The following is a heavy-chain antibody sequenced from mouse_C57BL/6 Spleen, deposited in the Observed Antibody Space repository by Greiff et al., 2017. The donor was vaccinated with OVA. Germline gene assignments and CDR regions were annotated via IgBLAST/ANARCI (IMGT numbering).Heavy chain of an antibody. D-gene: IGHD4-1*01. CDR1: GYAFSSSW. V-gene: IGHV1-82*01. Sequence: VKLQESGPELVKPGASVKISCKASGYAFSSSWMNWVKQRPGKGLGWIGRIYPGDGDTNYNGKFKGKATLTADKSSSTAYMQLSSLTSEDSAVYFCARGTGNYFDYWGQGTTLTVSS. J-gene: IGHJ2*01. CDR2: IYPGDGDT. CDR3: ARGTGNYFDY.